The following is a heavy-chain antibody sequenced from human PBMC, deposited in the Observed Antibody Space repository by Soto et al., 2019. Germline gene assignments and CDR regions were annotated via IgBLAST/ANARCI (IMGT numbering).Heavy chain of an antibody. J-gene: IGHJ5*02. D-gene: IGHD3-3*01. CDR2: INHSVST. Sequence: QVPLEQWGARLLKPSDTLSLTCAVNGGSFSGYYWSWIRQPPGKELEWIGEINHSVSTNYNPSLKCRVTISVDTSKNQFALKRSSVTAADTAVYYCARVGGYYMMDWFDPWGQGTLVTVSS. CDR3: ARVGGYYMMDWFDP. CDR1: GGSFSGYY. V-gene: IGHV4-34*01.